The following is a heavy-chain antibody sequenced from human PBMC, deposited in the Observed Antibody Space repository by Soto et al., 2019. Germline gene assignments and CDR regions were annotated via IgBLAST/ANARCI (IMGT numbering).Heavy chain of an antibody. CDR2: ISWNSGSI. D-gene: IGHD3-16*01. Sequence: EVQLVESGGGLVQPGRSLRLSCAASGFTFDDYAMHWVRQAPGMGLEWVSGISWNSGSIGYADSVKGRFTISRDNAKNSLYRKMNRLRAEATALYYGAKEGGGHPYYYGMDVWGQGTTVTVSS. J-gene: IGHJ6*02. CDR3: AKEGGGHPYYYGMDV. V-gene: IGHV3-9*01. CDR1: GFTFDDYA.